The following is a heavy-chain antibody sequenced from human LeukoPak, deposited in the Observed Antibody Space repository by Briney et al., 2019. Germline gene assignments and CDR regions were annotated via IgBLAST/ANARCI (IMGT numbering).Heavy chain of an antibody. CDR2: INPNSGGT. CDR3: ARSLKVAAATTPFDY. J-gene: IGHJ4*02. CDR1: GYTFTSYY. V-gene: IGHV1-2*02. D-gene: IGHD6-13*01. Sequence: ASVKVSCKASGYTFTSYYMHWVRQAPGQGLEWMGWINPNSGGTNYAQKFQGRVTMTRDTSISTAYMELSRLRSDDTAVYYCARSLKVAAATTPFDYWGQGTLVTVSS.